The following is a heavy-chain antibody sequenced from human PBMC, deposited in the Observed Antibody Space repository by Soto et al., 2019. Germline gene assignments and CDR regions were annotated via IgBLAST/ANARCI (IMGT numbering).Heavy chain of an antibody. V-gene: IGHV4-34*01. CDR2: INHSGST. D-gene: IGHD6-19*01. CDR3: ARGTVAGRRQHYYYGMDV. CDR1: GGSFSGYY. Sequence: QVQLQQWGAGLLKPSETLSLTCAVYGGSFSGYYWSWIRQPPGKGLEWIGEINHSGSTNYNPSLKSRVTISVDTSKNQFSLKLSSVTAADTAVYYCARGTVAGRRQHYYYGMDVWGQGTTVTVSS. J-gene: IGHJ6*02.